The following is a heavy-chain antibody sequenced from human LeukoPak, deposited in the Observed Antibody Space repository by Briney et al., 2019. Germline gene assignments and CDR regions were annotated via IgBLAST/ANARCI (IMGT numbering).Heavy chain of an antibody. J-gene: IGHJ4*02. CDR3: ARDHDSSGYYVGY. CDR2: IKKDGSEK. D-gene: IGHD3-22*01. CDR1: GFTFSSYW. Sequence: PGGSLRLSCAASGFTFSSYWMSWVRQAPGKGLEWVANIKKDGSEKYYVDSVKGRFTISRDSAKTSLYLQMNSLRAEDTAVYYCARDHDSSGYYVGYWGQGTLVTVSS. V-gene: IGHV3-7*03.